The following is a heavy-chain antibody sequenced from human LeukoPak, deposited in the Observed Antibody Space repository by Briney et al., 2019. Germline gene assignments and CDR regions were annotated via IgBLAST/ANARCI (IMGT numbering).Heavy chain of an antibody. V-gene: IGHV1-18*01. CDR3: ARDLPDDCSGGSCYSDPSGSDY. CDR1: GGTFSSYA. Sequence: ASVKVSCKASGGTFSSYAISWVRQAPGQGLEWMGWISAYNGNTNYAQKLQGRVTMTTDTSTSTAYMELRSLRSDDTAVYYCARDLPDDCSGGSCYSDPSGSDYWGQGTLVTVSS. J-gene: IGHJ4*02. CDR2: ISAYNGNT. D-gene: IGHD2-15*01.